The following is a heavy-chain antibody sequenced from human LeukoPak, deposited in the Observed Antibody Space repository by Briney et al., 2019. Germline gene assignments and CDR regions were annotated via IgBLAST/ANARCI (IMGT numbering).Heavy chain of an antibody. V-gene: IGHV5-51*01. D-gene: IGHD3-22*01. CDR1: GYIFPNYW. J-gene: IGHJ4*02. CDR2: INLGDSDT. CDR3: GRLWGPDDRIDD. Sequence: GESLKISCKGSGYIFPNYWIGWVRQVPGKGLEWMGIINLGDSDTRYSPSFEGQVTISADKSISTAYLQWSSLKASDTAMYYCGRLWGPDDRIDDWGQGTLVTVSS.